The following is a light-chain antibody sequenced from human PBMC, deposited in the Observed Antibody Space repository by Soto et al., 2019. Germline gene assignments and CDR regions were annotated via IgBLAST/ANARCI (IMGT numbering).Light chain of an antibody. CDR2: DIS. J-gene: IGKJ4*01. CDR1: QPVGSD. CDR3: QQRLDWPLT. V-gene: IGKV3-11*01. Sequence: EIVLTQSPATLSLSPGESATLSCRASQPVGSDLAWYQQKPGQSPRLLVYDISRRASAVPARFSGSGSGTDFTLTISSLEPEDFVVYYCQQRLDWPLTFGGGTKVEI.